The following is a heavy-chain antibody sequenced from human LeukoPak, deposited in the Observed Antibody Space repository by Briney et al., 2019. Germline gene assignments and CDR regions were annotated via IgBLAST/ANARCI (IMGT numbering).Heavy chain of an antibody. V-gene: IGHV1-18*01. CDR1: GYTLTSYG. D-gene: IGHD1-26*01. CDR2: ISAYNGHT. Sequence: ASVKVSCKASGYTLTSYGISWVRQAPGQGLEWMGWISAYNGHTNYAQKLQGRVTMTTDTSTSTAYMELRSLRSDDTADYYCARGGRWELPRPYAFDIWGQGTMVTVSS. J-gene: IGHJ3*02. CDR3: ARGGRWELPRPYAFDI.